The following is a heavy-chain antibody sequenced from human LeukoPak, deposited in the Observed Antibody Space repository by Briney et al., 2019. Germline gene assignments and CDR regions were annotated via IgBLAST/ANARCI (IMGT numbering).Heavy chain of an antibody. D-gene: IGHD3-10*01. CDR3: ARDSLCYGSGFYYPRYFDA. CDR1: GFTVSTNF. CDR2: IYSGGET. J-gene: IGHJ4*03. Sequence: GGSLRPSCAASGFTVSTNFMSWVRQAPGKGLEWVTFIYSGGETYYADSVRGRFTISRDNSKNTLYLQMNSLRAEDMAMYYCARDSLCYGSGFYYPRYFDAWGHGALVTVSS. V-gene: IGHV3-53*01.